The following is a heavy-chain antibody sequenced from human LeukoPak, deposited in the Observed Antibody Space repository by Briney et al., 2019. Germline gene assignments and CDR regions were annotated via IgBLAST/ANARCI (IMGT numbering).Heavy chain of an antibody. V-gene: IGHV3-64*01. J-gene: IGHJ4*02. D-gene: IGHD1-26*01. CDR1: GGTFSSYA. CDR2: ISNNGGST. CDR3: ARSGSYYYPYFDF. Sequence: SCKASGGTFSSYAISWVRQAPGKGLEYVSAISNNGGSTYYANSVRGRFTLSRDNSKNTLYLQVGSLRTEDMAVYYCARSGSYYYPYFDFWGQGTLVTVSS.